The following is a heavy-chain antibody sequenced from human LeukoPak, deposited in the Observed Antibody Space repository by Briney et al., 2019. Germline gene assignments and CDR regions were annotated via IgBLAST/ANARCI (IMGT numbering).Heavy chain of an antibody. D-gene: IGHD5-12*01. CDR1: GGSISSGGYY. CDR3: ARAAYSGYAPEDY. CDR2: IYHSGST. V-gene: IGHV4-30-2*01. J-gene: IGHJ4*02. Sequence: SETLSLTCTVSGGSISSGGYYWSWIRQPPGKGLEWIGYIYHSGSTYYNPSLKSRVTISVDTSKNQFSLKLTSVTAADTAVYYCARAAYSGYAPEDYWGQGTLVTVSS.